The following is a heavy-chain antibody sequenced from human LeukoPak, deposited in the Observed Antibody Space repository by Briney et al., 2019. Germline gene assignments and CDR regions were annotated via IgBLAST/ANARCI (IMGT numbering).Heavy chain of an antibody. CDR3: ARGPGGSSSSDFDY. CDR2: IYTSGST. D-gene: IGHD6-6*01. V-gene: IGHV4-61*02. J-gene: IGHJ4*02. Sequence: KASETLSLTCTVSGGSISSGSYYWSWIRQPAGKGLEWIGRIYTSGSTNYNPSLKSRVTISLDTSKNQFSLNLSSVTAADTAVYYCARGPGGSSSSDFDYWGQGTLVTVSS. CDR1: GGSISSGSYY.